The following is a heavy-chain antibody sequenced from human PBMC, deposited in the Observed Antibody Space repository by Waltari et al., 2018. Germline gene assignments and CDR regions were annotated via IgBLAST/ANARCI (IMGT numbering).Heavy chain of an antibody. V-gene: IGHV4-34*01. Sequence: QVQLQQWGAGLLKPSETLSLTCAVYGGSFSGYYWSWIRQPPGKGLEWIGEINHSGSTNYNPSLKSRVTISVDTSKNQFSLKLSSVTAADTAVYYCASPYYYDSSGYLPWGQGTLVTVSS. CDR2: INHSGST. CDR3: ASPYYYDSSGYLP. CDR1: GGSFSGYY. D-gene: IGHD3-22*01. J-gene: IGHJ5*02.